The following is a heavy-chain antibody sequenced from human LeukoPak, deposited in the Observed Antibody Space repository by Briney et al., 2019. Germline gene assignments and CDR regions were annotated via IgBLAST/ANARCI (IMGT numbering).Heavy chain of an antibody. V-gene: IGHV3-9*01. CDR3: AGSSSWYRQGDY. Sequence: HPGRSLRLSCAASGFTFDDYAMHWVRQAPGKGLEWVSGISWNSGSIGYADSVKGRFTISRDSSKNTLYLQMNSLRAGDTAVYYCAGSSSWYRQGDYWGQGTPVTVSS. CDR1: GFTFDDYA. CDR2: ISWNSGSI. J-gene: IGHJ4*02. D-gene: IGHD6-13*01.